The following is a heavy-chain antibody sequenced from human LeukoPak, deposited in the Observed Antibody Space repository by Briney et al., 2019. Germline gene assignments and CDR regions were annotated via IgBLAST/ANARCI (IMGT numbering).Heavy chain of an antibody. CDR1: GCTFSSYA. D-gene: IGHD3-3*01. Sequence: SVKVSCKASGCTFSSYAISWVRQAPGQGLEWMGGIIPIFGTANYAQKFQGRVTITTDESTSTAYMELSSLRSEDTAVYYCARGTPPRITIFGVVEHYYYMDVWGKGTTVTVSS. V-gene: IGHV1-69*05. CDR3: ARGTPPRITIFGVVEHYYYMDV. J-gene: IGHJ6*03. CDR2: IIPIFGTA.